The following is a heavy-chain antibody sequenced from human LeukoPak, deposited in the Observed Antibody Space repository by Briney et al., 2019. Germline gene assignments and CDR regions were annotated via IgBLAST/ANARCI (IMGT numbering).Heavy chain of an antibody. J-gene: IGHJ4*02. Sequence: ASVKVSCKASGYTFTSYGISWVRQAPGQGLEWMGWISAYNGHTNYAQKLQGRATMTTDTSTSTAYMELRSLRSDDTAVYYCARDRSLYYESSGYYSPLGYWGQGTLVTVSS. CDR2: ISAYNGHT. D-gene: IGHD3-22*01. CDR1: GYTFTSYG. V-gene: IGHV1-18*01. CDR3: ARDRSLYYESSGYYSPLGY.